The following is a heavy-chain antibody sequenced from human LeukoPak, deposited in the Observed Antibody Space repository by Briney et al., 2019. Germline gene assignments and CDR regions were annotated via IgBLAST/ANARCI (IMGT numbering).Heavy chain of an antibody. Sequence: GGSLRLSCSASGFTFSSCAMHWVRQAPRMGLEYVSGINDHGDTTHYGDSVRGRVTISRDDSKNTVHLQMNSLRAEDTAVYYCVKDLSGWYSFDCWGQGTLVTVSS. V-gene: IGHV3-64D*09. J-gene: IGHJ4*02. CDR3: VKDLSGWYSFDC. D-gene: IGHD6-19*01. CDR2: INDHGDTT. CDR1: GFTFSSCA.